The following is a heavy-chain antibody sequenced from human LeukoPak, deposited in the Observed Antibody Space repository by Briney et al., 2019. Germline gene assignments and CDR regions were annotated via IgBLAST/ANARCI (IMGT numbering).Heavy chain of an antibody. J-gene: IGHJ4*02. D-gene: IGHD2-2*01. CDR1: GFTFCDYY. V-gene: IGHV3-23*01. CDR2: ISGSGGST. Sequence: PGGSLRLSCAASGFTFCDYYMSWIRQAPGKGLEWVSAISGSGGSTYYADSVKGRFTISRDNSKNTLYLQMNSLRAEDTAVYYCAKAERVVPAAPTDYWGQGTLVTVSS. CDR3: AKAERVVPAAPTDY.